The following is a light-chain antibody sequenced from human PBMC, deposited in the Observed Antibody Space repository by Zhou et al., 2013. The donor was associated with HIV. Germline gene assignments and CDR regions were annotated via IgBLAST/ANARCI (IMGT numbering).Light chain of an antibody. V-gene: IGKV3-20*01. CDR3: QQYNNWPPFT. Sequence: ELVLTQSPGTLSLSPGERATLSCRASQDINSAYLAWYQQKPGQAPRLLIHVTSTRATGVPDRFSGSGSGTDFTLTISGLQSEDFAVYYCQQYNNWPPFTFGPGTKVDIK. CDR2: VTS. CDR1: QDINSAY. J-gene: IGKJ3*01.